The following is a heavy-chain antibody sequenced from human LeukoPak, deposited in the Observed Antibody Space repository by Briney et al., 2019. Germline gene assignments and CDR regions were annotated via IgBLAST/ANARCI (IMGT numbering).Heavy chain of an antibody. J-gene: IGHJ4*02. CDR3: ARRAFASGDYFDY. D-gene: IGHD3-10*01. V-gene: IGHV5-51*01. Sequence: GESLKISCKGSGYSFTSYWIGWVRQMPGKGLEWMGIIYPGDSDTRSSTSFQGQVTISADKSISTAYLQWSSLKASDTAMYFCARRAFASGDYFDYWGQGTLVTVSS. CDR1: GYSFTSYW. CDR2: IYPGDSDT.